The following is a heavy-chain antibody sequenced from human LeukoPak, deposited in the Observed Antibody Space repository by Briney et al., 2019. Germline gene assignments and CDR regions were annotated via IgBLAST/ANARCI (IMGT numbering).Heavy chain of an antibody. CDR2: INHSGST. J-gene: IGHJ3*02. CDR3: ARGRPQIYDFWSGYYCDAFDI. D-gene: IGHD3-3*01. V-gene: IGHV4-34*01. Sequence: SETLSLTXPVYGGSFSGYYWSWIRQPPGKGLEWIGEINHSGSTNYNPSLKSRVTISVDTSKNQFSLKLSSVTAADTAVYYCARGRPQIYDFWSGYYCDAFDIWGQGTMVTVSS. CDR1: GGSFSGYY.